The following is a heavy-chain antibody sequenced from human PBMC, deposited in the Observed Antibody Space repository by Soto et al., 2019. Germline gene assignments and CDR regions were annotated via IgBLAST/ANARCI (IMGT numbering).Heavy chain of an antibody. CDR3: ARHNYDCCGYYYYHYGMSV. V-gene: IGHV4-34*01. D-gene: IGHD3-22*01. CDR1: GGSFSGYY. Sequence: PSETLSLTCAVYGGSFSGYYWSWIRQPPGKGLEWIGEINHSGNTNYNPSLKSRVTISVDTSKNQFSLKLSSVTAADTAVYYCARHNYDCCGYYYYHYGMSVCGQGTTVPGSS. CDR2: INHSGNT. J-gene: IGHJ6*02.